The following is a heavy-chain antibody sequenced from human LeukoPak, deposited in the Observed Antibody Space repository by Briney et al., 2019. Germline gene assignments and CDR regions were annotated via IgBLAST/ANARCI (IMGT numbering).Heavy chain of an antibody. D-gene: IGHD6-13*01. CDR2: FNPENGNK. J-gene: IGHJ4*02. CDR3: AREDSSSSDQFYY. V-gene: IGHV1-18*01. CDR1: GYSFVGYG. Sequence: ASVKVSCKASGYSFVGYGITWVRQAPGQGLEWMGWFNPENGNKNYAQKVQGRVTMSADTSTSTSYMELRSLRSDDTAVYYCAREDSSSSDQFYYWGQGTLVPVPS.